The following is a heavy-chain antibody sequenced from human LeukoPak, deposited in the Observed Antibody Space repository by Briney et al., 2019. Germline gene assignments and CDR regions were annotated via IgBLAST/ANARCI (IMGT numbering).Heavy chain of an antibody. J-gene: IGHJ5*02. CDR1: GFTFRSYA. D-gene: IGHD2/OR15-2a*01. CDR3: ANSPERIFWFDP. V-gene: IGHV3-23*01. Sequence: GGSLRLSCAASGFTFRSYAMSWVRQARGKGLEWVSAISGSGGSTYYADSVKGRFTISRDNSKNTLYLQMNSLRAEDTAVYYCANSPERIFWFDPWGQGTLVTVSS. CDR2: ISGSGGST.